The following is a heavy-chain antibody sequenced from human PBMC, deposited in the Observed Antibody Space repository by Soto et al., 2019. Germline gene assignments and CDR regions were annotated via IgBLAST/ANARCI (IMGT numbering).Heavy chain of an antibody. CDR1: GYTFTSYY. CDR2: INPSGGST. V-gene: IGHV1-46*03. D-gene: IGHD5-18*01. Sequence: ASVKVSCKASGYTFTSYYMHWMRQAPGQGLEWMGIINPSGGSTSYAQKFQGRVTMTRDTSTSTVHIELSSLRSEDTAVYYCARDREGGYSYGSFQHWGQGTLVTVSS. J-gene: IGHJ1*01. CDR3: ARDREGGYSYGSFQH.